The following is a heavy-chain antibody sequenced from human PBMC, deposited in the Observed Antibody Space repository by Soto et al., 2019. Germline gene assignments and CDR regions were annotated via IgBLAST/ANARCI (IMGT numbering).Heavy chain of an antibody. D-gene: IGHD5-12*01. J-gene: IGHJ4*02. Sequence: EVQLLESGGGLVQPGGSLRLSCAASGFTFSSYAMSWVSQAPGKGLEWVSGVSDSGGGTYYADSVKGRFTISRDNSKNTLYLLMNSLRAEDTAVYYCAKDGSLSVYDFFDCWGQGTLVTVSS. CDR2: VSDSGGGT. CDR1: GFTFSSYA. V-gene: IGHV3-23*01. CDR3: AKDGSLSVYDFFDC.